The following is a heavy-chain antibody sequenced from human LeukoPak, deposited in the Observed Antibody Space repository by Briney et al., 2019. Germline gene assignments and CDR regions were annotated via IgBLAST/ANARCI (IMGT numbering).Heavy chain of an antibody. V-gene: IGHV3-30*18. CDR2: ISYDGSNK. J-gene: IGHJ6*02. CDR1: GFAFSSYG. Sequence: PGGSLRLSCAASGFAFSSYGMHWVRQAPGKGLEWVAVISYDGSNKYYADSVKGRFTISRDNSKNTLYLQMNSLRAEDTAVYYCAKGLYDFWSGYSSNGMDVWGQGTTVTASS. D-gene: IGHD3-3*01. CDR3: AKGLYDFWSGYSSNGMDV.